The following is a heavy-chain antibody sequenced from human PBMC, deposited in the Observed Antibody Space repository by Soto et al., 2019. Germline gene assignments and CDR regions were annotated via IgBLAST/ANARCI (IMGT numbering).Heavy chain of an antibody. D-gene: IGHD3-10*01. CDR2: INGDGSEK. Sequence: EVQVVESGGGLVQPGGSLKLSCAASGFTFSAFWMNWVHQAPGKGLEWVANINGDGSEKYYVDSVKGRFTISRDSAKNTLYLEMNSLRAEDTALYYCAAGFPPDYWGQGTLVTVSS. J-gene: IGHJ4*02. V-gene: IGHV3-7*01. CDR1: GFTFSAFW. CDR3: AAGFPPDY.